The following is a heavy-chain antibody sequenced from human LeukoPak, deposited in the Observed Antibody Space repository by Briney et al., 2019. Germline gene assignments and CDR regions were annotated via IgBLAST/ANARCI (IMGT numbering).Heavy chain of an antibody. CDR2: INPSGGST. CDR3: ARSQGGRVAPSLGRDLPIWHFDY. D-gene: IGHD3-9*01. J-gene: IGHJ4*02. V-gene: IGHV1-46*01. Sequence: ASVKVSCKASGYTFTSYYMHWVRQAPGQGLEWMGIINPSGGSTSYAQKFQGRVTMTRDTSTSTVYMELSSLRSEDTAVYYCARSQGGRVAPSLGRDLPIWHFDYWGQGTLVTVSS. CDR1: GYTFTSYY.